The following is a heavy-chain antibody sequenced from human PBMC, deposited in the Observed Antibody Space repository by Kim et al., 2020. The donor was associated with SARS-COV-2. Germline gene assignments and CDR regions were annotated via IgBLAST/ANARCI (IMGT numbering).Heavy chain of an antibody. J-gene: IGHJ4*02. V-gene: IGHV4-39*01. D-gene: IGHD3-3*01. Sequence: NPSLKSRVTISVDTSKNQFSLKLSSVTAADTAVYYCARHWGGYRPRYFDYWGQGTLVTVSS. CDR3: ARHWGGYRPRYFDY.